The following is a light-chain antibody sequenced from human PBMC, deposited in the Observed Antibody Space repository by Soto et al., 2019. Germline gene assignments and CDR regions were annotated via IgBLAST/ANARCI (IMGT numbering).Light chain of an antibody. CDR1: QGIDTS. Sequence: IRLNNSRSSLCGSGKNRDTSTCRASQGIDTSLAWYQQKPGKAPKLLIYAPSNFQSGVPSRFSGSGSGTHFTLTISSLQPEDFATYYCQQLHGYPITFGQGTRLEI. CDR2: APS. V-gene: IGKV1-9*01. CDR3: QQLHGYPIT. J-gene: IGKJ5*01.